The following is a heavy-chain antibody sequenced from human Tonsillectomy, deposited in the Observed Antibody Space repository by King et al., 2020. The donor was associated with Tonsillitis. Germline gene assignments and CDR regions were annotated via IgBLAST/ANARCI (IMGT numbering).Heavy chain of an antibody. Sequence: VQLVESGAEVKKPGSSVKVSCKASGGTFSSYVISWVRQAPGPGLEWMGGIIPIIGIANYAQKFQGRVTITADKSTSTAHMELSSLRSEDTAVYYCAGAYYFGSGSYYKRSFDYWGQGTLVTVSS. J-gene: IGHJ4*02. CDR1: GGTFSSYV. V-gene: IGHV1-69*10. CDR3: AGAYYFGSGSYYKRSFDY. CDR2: IIPIIGIA. D-gene: IGHD3-10*01.